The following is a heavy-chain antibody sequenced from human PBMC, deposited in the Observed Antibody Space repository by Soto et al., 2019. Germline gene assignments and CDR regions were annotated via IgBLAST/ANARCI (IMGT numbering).Heavy chain of an antibody. J-gene: IGHJ4*02. CDR1: GFTFSSYG. CDR2: IWYDGSNK. V-gene: IGHV3-33*01. D-gene: IGHD7-27*01. Sequence: QVQLVESGGGVVQPGRSLRLSCAASGFTFSSYGMHWVRQAPGKGLEWVAVIWYDGSNKYYADSVKGRFTISRDNSKNPLYLQMNSLRAEDTAVYYWARAWVGPFDYWGQGTLVTVSS. CDR3: ARAWVGPFDY.